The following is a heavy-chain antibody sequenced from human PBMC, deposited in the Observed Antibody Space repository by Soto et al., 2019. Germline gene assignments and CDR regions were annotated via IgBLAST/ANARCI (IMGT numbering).Heavy chain of an antibody. CDR1: GYTFTSYG. V-gene: IGHV1-18*04. D-gene: IGHD2-2*01. J-gene: IGHJ4*02. Sequence: ASVKVSCKASGYTFTSYGISWVRQAPGQGLEWMGWISAYNGNTNYAQKLRGRVTMTTDTSTSTAYMELRSLRSDDTAVYYCARVADYQLLNYFDYWGQGTLVTVSS. CDR2: ISAYNGNT. CDR3: ARVADYQLLNYFDY.